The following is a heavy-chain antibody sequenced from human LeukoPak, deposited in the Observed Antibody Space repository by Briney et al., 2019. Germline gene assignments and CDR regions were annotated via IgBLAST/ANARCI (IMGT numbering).Heavy chain of an antibody. V-gene: IGHV3-74*01. Sequence: GGSLRLSCAASGNYWMHWVRQAPGKGLVWVSHVNSDGSWTSHADSVEGRFTISKDNAKNTLYLQMNNLRTEDTAVYYCVSFYETNWGRGTLVTVSS. D-gene: IGHD2-2*01. CDR3: VSFYETN. J-gene: IGHJ4*02. CDR2: VNSDGSWT. CDR1: GNYW.